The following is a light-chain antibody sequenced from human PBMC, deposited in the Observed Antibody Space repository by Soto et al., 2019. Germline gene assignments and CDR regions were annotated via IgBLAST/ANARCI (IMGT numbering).Light chain of an antibody. Sequence: DIQMTRSPSSLSASVGDRVTITCRASQGISNYLAWYQQKPGKVPKLLIYAASTLQSGVPSRFSGSGSGTDFTLTISSMQTEDVATYYCQKYNSAPWTFGQGTKVDIK. CDR3: QKYNSAPWT. V-gene: IGKV1-27*01. J-gene: IGKJ1*01. CDR2: AAS. CDR1: QGISNY.